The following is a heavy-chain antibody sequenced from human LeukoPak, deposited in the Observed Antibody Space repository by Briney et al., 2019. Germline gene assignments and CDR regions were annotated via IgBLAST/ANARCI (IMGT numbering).Heavy chain of an antibody. CDR3: ARDPIGGSGYHGY. J-gene: IGHJ4*02. V-gene: IGHV1-2*02. CDR1: GYTFTGYY. D-gene: IGHD3-22*01. CDR2: INPNSGGT. Sequence: ASVKVSCKASGYTFTGYYIHWVRQAPGQGLEWMGWINPNSGGTNYAQKFQGRVTMTRDTSISTAYMELSRLRSDDTAVYYCARDPIGGSGYHGYWGQGTLVTVSS.